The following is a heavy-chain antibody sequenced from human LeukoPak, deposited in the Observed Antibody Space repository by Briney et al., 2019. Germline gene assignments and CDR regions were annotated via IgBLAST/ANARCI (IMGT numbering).Heavy chain of an antibody. Sequence: ASVKVSCKASGYTFTSYDINWVRQATGQGLEWMGWMNPNSGNTGYAQMFQGRVTMTRNTSISTAYMELSSLRSEDTAVYYCARVRGSSGWFDPWGQGTLVTVSS. CDR3: ARVRGSSGWFDP. CDR1: GYTFTSYD. CDR2: MNPNSGNT. J-gene: IGHJ5*02. V-gene: IGHV1-8*01. D-gene: IGHD6-6*01.